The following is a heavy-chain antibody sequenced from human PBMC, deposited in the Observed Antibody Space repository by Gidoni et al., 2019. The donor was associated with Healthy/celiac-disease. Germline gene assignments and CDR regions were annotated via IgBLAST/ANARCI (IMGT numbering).Heavy chain of an antibody. D-gene: IGHD1-1*01. J-gene: IGHJ6*02. V-gene: IGHV2-70*15. Sequence: QVTLRESGPALVKPTQTLTLTCIFSGFSLSTTGMCVSWIRQLPGKALEWLARIDWDDDKYYSTSLKTRRTISKDTSKNKVVLTMTNMDPVDTATYYCARIRGTHYYYYGMDVWGQGTTVTVSS. CDR1: GFSLSTTGMC. CDR3: ARIRGTHYYYYGMDV. CDR2: IDWDDDK.